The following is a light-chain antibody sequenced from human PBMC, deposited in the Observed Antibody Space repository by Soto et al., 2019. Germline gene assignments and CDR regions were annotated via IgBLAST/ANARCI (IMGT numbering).Light chain of an antibody. V-gene: IGKV1-39*01. CDR1: QSISRY. J-gene: IGKJ3*01. CDR2: SAS. CDR3: QPDYNGPFT. Sequence: DIQMTQSPSSLSASVGDRVTVTCRAGQSISRYLNWYQQRPGKAPKLLIYSASTLQTGVPSRFSGSGSGTGLPLTISKLPPEDFATYHLQPDYNGPFTFGPGTKVDI.